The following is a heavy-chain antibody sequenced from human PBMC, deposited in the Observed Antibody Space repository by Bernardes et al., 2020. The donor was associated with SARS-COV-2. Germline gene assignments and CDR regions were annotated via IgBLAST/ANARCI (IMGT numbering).Heavy chain of an antibody. V-gene: IGHV1-46*01. D-gene: IGHD4-4*01. CDR1: GYTFTSYY. Sequence: ASVKVSCKASGYTFTSYYMHWVRQAPGQGLEWMGIINPSGGSTSYAQKFQGRVTMTRDTSTSTVYMELSSLRSEDTAVYYCAREGERVVTYYAFDIWGQGTMVTVSS. CDR2: INPSGGST. CDR3: AREGERVVTYYAFDI. J-gene: IGHJ3*02.